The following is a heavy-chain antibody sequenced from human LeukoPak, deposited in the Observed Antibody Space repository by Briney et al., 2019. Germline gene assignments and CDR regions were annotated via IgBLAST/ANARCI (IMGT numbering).Heavy chain of an antibody. CDR2: ISYDGSNK. J-gene: IGHJ4*02. Sequence: GGSLRLSCAASGFTFSSYAMHWVRQAPGKGLEWVAVISYDGSNKYYVDSVKGRFTISRDNSKNTLYLQMNSLRAEDTAVYYCARDPIGYQLLYYFDYWGQGTLVTVSS. CDR1: GFTFSSYA. D-gene: IGHD2-2*01. V-gene: IGHV3-30*01. CDR3: ARDPIGYQLLYYFDY.